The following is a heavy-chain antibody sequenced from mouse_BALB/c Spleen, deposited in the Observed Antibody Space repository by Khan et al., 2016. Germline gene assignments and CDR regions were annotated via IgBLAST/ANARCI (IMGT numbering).Heavy chain of an antibody. CDR1: GYTFSRYW. Sequence: QVQLQQSGAELMKPGASVKISCKATGYTFSRYWIEWVKERPGHGLEWIGEILPGSGSSNYNESFKGKATFTAETSSNTAHMQLRSLTFDDSAVYYCARGAYWGQGTLVTVSA. CDR2: ILPGSGSS. CDR3: ARGAY. J-gene: IGHJ3*01. V-gene: IGHV1-9*01.